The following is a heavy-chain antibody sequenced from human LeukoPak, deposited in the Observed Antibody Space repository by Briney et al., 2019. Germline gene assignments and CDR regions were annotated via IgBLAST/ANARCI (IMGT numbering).Heavy chain of an antibody. Sequence: GGSLRLSCAASGFTFSSYSMNWVRQAPGKGLEWVSSISSSSSYIYYADSVKGRFTISRDNAKNSLYLQMNSLRSEDTAVYYCARDLSECSGGSCYSSELHNDAFDIWGQGTMVTVS. CDR3: ARDLSECSGGSCYSSELHNDAFDI. J-gene: IGHJ3*02. V-gene: IGHV3-21*04. D-gene: IGHD2-15*01. CDR2: ISSSSSYI. CDR1: GFTFSSYS.